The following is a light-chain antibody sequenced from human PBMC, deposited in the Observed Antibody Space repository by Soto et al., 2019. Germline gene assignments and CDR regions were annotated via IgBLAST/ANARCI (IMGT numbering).Light chain of an antibody. CDR1: SSNIGAGYD. J-gene: IGLJ2*01. CDR2: GNN. Sequence: QLVLTQPPSVSGAPGQRVTISCTGSSSNIGAGYDVHWYQQLPGTAPKLLIYGNNNRPSGVPDRFSGSKSGTSGSLAITGLQAEDEADYYCQSYDSSLSAHVVFGGGTKLTVL. CDR3: QSYDSSLSAHVV. V-gene: IGLV1-40*01.